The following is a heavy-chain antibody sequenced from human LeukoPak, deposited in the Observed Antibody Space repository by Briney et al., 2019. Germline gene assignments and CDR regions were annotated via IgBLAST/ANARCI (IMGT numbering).Heavy chain of an antibody. D-gene: IGHD3-22*01. CDR1: GYSISSGYY. CDR2: IYYSGST. CDR3: ARESEWLLPYFDY. Sequence: PSETLSLTCAVSGYSISSGYYWGWIRQPPGKGLEWIGYIYYSGSTNYNPSLKSRVTISVDTSKNQFSLKLSSVTAADTAVYYCARESEWLLPYFDYWGQGTLVTVSS. V-gene: IGHV4-61*01. J-gene: IGHJ4*02.